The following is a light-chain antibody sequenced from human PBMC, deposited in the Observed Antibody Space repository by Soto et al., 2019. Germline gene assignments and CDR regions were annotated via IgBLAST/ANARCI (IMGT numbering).Light chain of an antibody. CDR2: TNS. CDR3: AAWDDSLKGWV. Sequence: QSVLTQPPSASGTPGHRVTISCSGTGSNIGSKTDNWYQQRPGTAPKLLIYTNSQRPSGVPDRFSGSKSGTSASLAISGLQSEDEADYYCAAWDDSLKGWVFGGGTKLTVL. J-gene: IGLJ3*02. CDR1: GSNIGSKT. V-gene: IGLV1-44*01.